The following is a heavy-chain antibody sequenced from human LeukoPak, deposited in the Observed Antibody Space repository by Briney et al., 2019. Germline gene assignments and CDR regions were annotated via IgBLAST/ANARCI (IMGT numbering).Heavy chain of an antibody. J-gene: IGHJ4*02. Sequence: SVKVSCKASGGTFSTYAIGWVRQAPGQGLEWMGRIIPALGVANYAQKFQGRVTISADKSTSTAYMEVSSLRSEDTAVYYCATGIGTLWSGYYHDYWGQGTLVTVSS. D-gene: IGHD3-3*01. CDR3: ATGIGTLWSGYYHDY. V-gene: IGHV1-69*04. CDR1: GGTFSTYA. CDR2: IIPALGVA.